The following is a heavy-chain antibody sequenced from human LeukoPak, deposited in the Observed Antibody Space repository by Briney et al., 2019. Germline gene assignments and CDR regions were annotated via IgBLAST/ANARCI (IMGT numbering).Heavy chain of an antibody. D-gene: IGHD2-2*01. CDR2: INHSGSS. CDR3: ARRLTQYDCFDP. V-gene: IGHV4-34*01. Sequence: PSETLSLTCAVYGGSFSAYYWSWIRQSPGKGLEWIGEINHSGSSNYSPSLKSRVTFSVDTSKGQVSLNLNSVTPEDTAVYYCARRLTQYDCFDPWGQGILVTVSS. CDR1: GGSFSAYY. J-gene: IGHJ5*02.